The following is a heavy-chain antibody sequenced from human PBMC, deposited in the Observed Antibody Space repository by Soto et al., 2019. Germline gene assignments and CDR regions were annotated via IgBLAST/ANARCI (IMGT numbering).Heavy chain of an antibody. D-gene: IGHD6-6*01. CDR2: INPSGGST. CDR3: ARERLTAARRNRCWFDP. J-gene: IGHJ5*02. CDR1: GYTFTSYY. Sequence: GASVKVSCKASGYTFTSYYMHWVRQAPGQGLEWMGIINPSGGSTSYAQKFQGRVTMTRDTSTSTVYMELSSLRSEDTAVYYCARERLTAARRNRCWFDPWGQGTLVTVSS. V-gene: IGHV1-46*01.